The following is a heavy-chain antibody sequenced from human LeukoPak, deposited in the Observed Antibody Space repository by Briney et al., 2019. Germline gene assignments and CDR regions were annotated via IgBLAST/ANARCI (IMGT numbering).Heavy chain of an antibody. V-gene: IGHV4-30-2*01. CDR3: ARGGYGDPFDY. CDR1: GGSISSGGYS. Sequence: SETLSLTCAVSGGSISSGGYSWSWIRQPPGKGLEWIGYIYHSGSTYYNPSLKSRATISVDRSKNQFSLKLSSVTAADTAVYYCARGGYGDPFDYWGQGTLVTVSS. J-gene: IGHJ4*02. CDR2: IYHSGST. D-gene: IGHD4-17*01.